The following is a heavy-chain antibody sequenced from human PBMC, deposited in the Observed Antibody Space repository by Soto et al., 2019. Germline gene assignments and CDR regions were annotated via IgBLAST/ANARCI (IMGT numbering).Heavy chain of an antibody. CDR1: GFTFSSYG. J-gene: IGHJ4*02. CDR2: IWYDGSNK. D-gene: IGHD3-10*01. V-gene: IGHV3-33*01. Sequence: GGSLRLSCAASGFTFSSYGMHWVRQAPGKGLEWVAVIWYDGSNKYYADSVKGRFTISRDNSKNTLYLQMNSLRAEDTAVYYCASLYGSGSYFFQGDDYWGQGTLVTVSS. CDR3: ASLYGSGSYFFQGDDY.